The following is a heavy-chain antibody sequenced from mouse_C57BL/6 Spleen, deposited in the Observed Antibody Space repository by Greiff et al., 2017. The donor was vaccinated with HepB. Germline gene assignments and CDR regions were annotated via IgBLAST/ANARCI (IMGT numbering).Heavy chain of an antibody. J-gene: IGHJ1*03. CDR2: IDPSDSYT. V-gene: IGHV1-50*01. D-gene: IGHD2-1*01. Sequence: QVQLQQPGAELVKPGASVKLSCKASGYTFTSYWMQWVKQRPGQGLEWIGEIDPSDSYTNYNQKFKGKATLTVDTSSSTAYMQLSSLTSEDSAVYYCARRALIYYGNPSYWYFDVWGTGTTVTVSS. CDR3: ARRALIYYGNPSYWYFDV. CDR1: GYTFTSYW.